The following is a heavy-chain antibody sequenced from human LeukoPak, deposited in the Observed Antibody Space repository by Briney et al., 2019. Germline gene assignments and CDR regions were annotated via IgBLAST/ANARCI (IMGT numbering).Heavy chain of an antibody. CDR1: GGSISSSSYY. D-gene: IGHD5-12*01. CDR2: IYYSGST. CDR3: AKGGGTYSGYDYSHHYFDY. V-gene: IGHV4-39*01. J-gene: IGHJ4*02. Sequence: SETLSLTCTVSGGSISSSSYYWGWIRQPPGKGLEWIGTIYYSGSTYYNPSLKSRVTISVDTSKNQFSLKLSSVTAADTAVYYFAKGGGTYSGYDYSHHYFDYWGQGTLVTVSS.